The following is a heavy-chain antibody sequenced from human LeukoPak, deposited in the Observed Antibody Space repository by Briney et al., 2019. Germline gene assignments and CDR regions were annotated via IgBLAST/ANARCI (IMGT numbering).Heavy chain of an antibody. Sequence: SETLSLTCTVSGDSISSTNWWSWVRQPPEKGLEWIGEIYHSGTTNYNPSLKSRVTISVDKSKNHFSLKLSSVTAADTAVYYCAREQNWYYFDYWGQGTLVTVSS. CDR3: AREQNWYYFDY. CDR1: GDSISSTNW. CDR2: IYHSGTT. J-gene: IGHJ4*02. V-gene: IGHV4-4*02.